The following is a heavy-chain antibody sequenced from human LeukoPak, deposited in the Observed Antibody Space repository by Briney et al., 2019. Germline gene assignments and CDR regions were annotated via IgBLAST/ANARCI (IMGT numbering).Heavy chain of an antibody. CDR3: ARVRGEPGGWFDP. J-gene: IGHJ5*02. V-gene: IGHV4-59*01. D-gene: IGHD3-10*01. Sequence: SETLSLTCTVSGGSISSYYWSWIRQPPGKGLEWIGYIYYSGSTNYNPSLKSRVTISVDTSKNQFSLKLSSVTAADTAVYYCARVRGEPGGWFDPWGQGTLVTVSS. CDR1: GGSISSYY. CDR2: IYYSGST.